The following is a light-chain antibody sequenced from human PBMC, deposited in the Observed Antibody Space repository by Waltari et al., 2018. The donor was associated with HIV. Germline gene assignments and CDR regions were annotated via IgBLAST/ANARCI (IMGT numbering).Light chain of an antibody. CDR1: SSNIGTFY. J-gene: IGLJ3*02. Sequence: QSVLTQPPSASGTPGQRVTISCSGSSSNIGTFYVYWSQHLPGTAPKLLSYRNNQRPSGVPDRFSGAKSGTSASLAISGLRSEDEADYYCAAWDDSLSRPVFGGGTKLTVL. CDR3: AAWDDSLSRPV. CDR2: RNN. V-gene: IGLV1-47*01.